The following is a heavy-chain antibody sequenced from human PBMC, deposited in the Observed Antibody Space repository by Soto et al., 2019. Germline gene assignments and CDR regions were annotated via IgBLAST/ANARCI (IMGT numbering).Heavy chain of an antibody. CDR1: GFTFSSYC. D-gene: IGHD3-3*01. CDR2: IWYDGSNK. J-gene: IGHJ5*02. CDR3: GRGNYDCWRGYYGRYKWFDP. Sequence: PGGSLRLSCAACGFTFSSYCIHWVRQAPCKGLESVAVIWYDGSNKYYADSVKGRFTISRDNSKNTLYLQMNSLRAEDTAVYYCGRGNYDCWRGYYGRYKWFDPWGECTLVPLCS. V-gene: IGHV3-33*01.